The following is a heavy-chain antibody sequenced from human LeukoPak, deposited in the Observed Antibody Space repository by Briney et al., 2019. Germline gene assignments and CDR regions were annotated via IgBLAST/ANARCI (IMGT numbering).Heavy chain of an antibody. J-gene: IGHJ4*02. Sequence: GGSLRLSCAASGFTFSSYSMHWVRQAPGKGLEWVADISYDTNSEYYADSVRGRFTISRDNSKNTLYLQMISLIPEDTAVYYCARAAVGTSGWYSFDYWGQGALVTVSS. CDR1: GFTFSSYS. D-gene: IGHD6-19*01. CDR3: ARAAVGTSGWYSFDY. V-gene: IGHV3-30-3*01. CDR2: ISYDTNSE.